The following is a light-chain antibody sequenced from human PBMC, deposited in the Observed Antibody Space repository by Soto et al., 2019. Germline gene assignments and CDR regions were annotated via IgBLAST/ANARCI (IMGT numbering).Light chain of an antibody. CDR2: TNN. V-gene: IGLV1-44*01. J-gene: IGLJ1*01. CDR1: TSNIESHS. CDR3: ATWDDSRKGV. Sequence: QSVLTQPPSASGTPGQRIIISCSGSTSNIESHSVNWYQQVPGTAPKLLIITNNQRPSGVPDRFSGSKSGASASLAISGLQSEDEATYYWATWDDSRKGVFGTGTKLTVL.